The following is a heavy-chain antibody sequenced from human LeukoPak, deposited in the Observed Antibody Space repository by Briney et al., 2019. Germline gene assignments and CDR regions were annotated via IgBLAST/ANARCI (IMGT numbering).Heavy chain of an antibody. CDR1: GYTFTSYY. J-gene: IGHJ2*01. CDR2: INPSGGST. CDR3: ARGGYNLYLDL. D-gene: IGHD5-24*01. Sequence: ASVKVSCKASGYTFTSYYLHWVRQAPGQGLEWMGIINPSGGSTSYAQKFQGRVTMTRDTSTSTVYVELSSLRSEDTAVYYCARGGYNLYLDLWGRGTLVTVSS. V-gene: IGHV1-46*01.